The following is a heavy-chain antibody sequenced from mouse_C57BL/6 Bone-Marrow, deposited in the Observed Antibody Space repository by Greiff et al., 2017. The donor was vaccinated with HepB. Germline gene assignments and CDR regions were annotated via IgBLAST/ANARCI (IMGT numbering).Heavy chain of an antibody. V-gene: IGHV1-26*01. CDR3: ARGILITTVVAYYFDY. CDR1: GYTFTDYY. CDR2: INPNNGGT. J-gene: IGHJ2*01. Sequence: EVQLQQSGPELVKPGASVKISCKASGYTFTDYYMNWVKQSHGKSLEWIGDINPNNGGTSYNQKFKGKATLTVDKSSSTAYMELRSLTSEDSAVYYCARGILITTVVAYYFDYWGQGTTLTVSS. D-gene: IGHD1-1*01.